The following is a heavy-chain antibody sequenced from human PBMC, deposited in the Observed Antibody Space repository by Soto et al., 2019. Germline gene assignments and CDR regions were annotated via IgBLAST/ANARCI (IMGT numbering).Heavy chain of an antibody. V-gene: IGHV1-46*03. D-gene: IGHD2-2*01. Sequence: QVQLVQSGAEVKKPGASVKVSCKASGYPITGHYMHWVRQARGRGPEWMGIINPSTGSTTYAQSFQGRVSMTRDTSASTVYLELSSLTSGDTAIYYCARPYCNSTACFDLYLDYWGQGTLVTVSS. J-gene: IGHJ4*02. CDR3: ARPYCNSTACFDLYLDY. CDR2: INPSTGST. CDR1: GYPITGHY.